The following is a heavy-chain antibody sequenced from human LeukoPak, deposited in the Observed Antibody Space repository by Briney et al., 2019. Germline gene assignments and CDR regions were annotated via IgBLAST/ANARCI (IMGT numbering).Heavy chain of an antibody. J-gene: IGHJ4*02. CDR1: GYSFSSYW. CDR3: ARQDGTAKYFFDY. CDR2: IYPGDSDT. D-gene: IGHD2-21*02. V-gene: IGHV5-51*01. Sequence: GESLKISCKGSGYSFSSYWLAWVRQMPGKGLEWMGVIYPGDSDTRYSPSFQGQVTISADKSISTAYLQWSGLKASDTAMYYCARQDGTAKYFFDYWGQGTLVTVSS.